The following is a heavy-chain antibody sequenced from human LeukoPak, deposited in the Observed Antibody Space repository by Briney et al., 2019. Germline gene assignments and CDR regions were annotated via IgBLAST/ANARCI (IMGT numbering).Heavy chain of an antibody. CDR3: ARLRYSEKYHDY. CDR1: GFTFSTYS. J-gene: IGHJ4*02. Sequence: PGGSLRLSCAASGFTFSTYSMSWVRQAPGKGLEWVSSISSSSSYIFYADSVKGRFTISRDNAKNSLYLQMNNMRAEDTAVYYCARLRYSEKYHDYWGQGTLVTVSS. V-gene: IGHV3-21*01. CDR2: ISSSSSYI. D-gene: IGHD2-15*01.